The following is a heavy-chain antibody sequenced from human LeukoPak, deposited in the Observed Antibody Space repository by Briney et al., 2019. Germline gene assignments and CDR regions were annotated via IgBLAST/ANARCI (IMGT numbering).Heavy chain of an antibody. Sequence: ASVKVSCKASGYSFTSYYMYWVRQAPGQGLEWMGIINPGGGSTSYAQKFQGRVTMTRDTSTSTVCMELSSLRSEDTAVYYCARPVRRGHSYGFGLYYYYYMDVWGKGTTVTVSS. J-gene: IGHJ6*03. CDR1: GYSFTSYY. V-gene: IGHV1-46*01. D-gene: IGHD5-18*01. CDR3: ARPVRRGHSYGFGLYYYYYMDV. CDR2: INPGGGST.